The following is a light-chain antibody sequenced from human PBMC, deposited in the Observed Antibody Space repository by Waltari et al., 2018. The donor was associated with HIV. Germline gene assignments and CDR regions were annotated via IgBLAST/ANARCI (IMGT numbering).Light chain of an antibody. CDR3: SSYTSATTWV. J-gene: IGLJ3*02. V-gene: IGLV2-14*03. CDR2: DVA. CDR1: SSDIGDYNF. Sequence: QPASVSGSPGQSITISCTGSSSDIGDYNFVSWYQHHPGKAPKLIIFDVAERPSGISHRFSGSKSANTASLTISGLQAEDEADYYCSSYTSATTWVFGGGTKLTVL.